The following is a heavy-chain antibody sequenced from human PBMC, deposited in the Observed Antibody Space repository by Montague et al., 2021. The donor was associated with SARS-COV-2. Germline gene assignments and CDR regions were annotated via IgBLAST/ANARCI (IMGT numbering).Heavy chain of an antibody. J-gene: IGHJ6*02. CDR3: ARDSWYYGVGYGMDV. D-gene: IGHD3-10*01. CDR1: GFTFSSSA. CDR2: ISKSSDDI. Sequence: SLRLSCAASGFTFSSSAINWVRQAPGKGLEWVSSISKSSDDIHYADSVKGRFTISRDNAKNVLYLQMNSLRAEDTAVYYCARDSWYYGVGYGMDVWGQGTTVTVSS. V-gene: IGHV3-21*04.